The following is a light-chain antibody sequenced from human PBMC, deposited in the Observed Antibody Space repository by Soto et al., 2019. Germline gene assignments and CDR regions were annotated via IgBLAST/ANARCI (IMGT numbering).Light chain of an antibody. CDR2: DTS. CDR3: LLPYSDAWV. J-gene: IGLJ3*02. V-gene: IGLV7-46*01. CDR1: TGTVTSGHY. Sequence: QAVVTQETSMSVSPGGTVSLTCDSSTGTVTSGHYPYWFQQKPGQAPRTLIYDTSNKQSWTPARFSGSLLGGKAALTLSGAQPEDEADYYCLLPYSDAWVFGGGTKVTVL.